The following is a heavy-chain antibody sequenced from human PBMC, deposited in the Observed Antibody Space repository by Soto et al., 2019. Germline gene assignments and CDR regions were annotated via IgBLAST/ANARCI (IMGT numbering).Heavy chain of an antibody. CDR3: AKDLPYSSGSGNYFDN. Sequence: EVQLLESGGGLVQAGGSLRLSCAASGFIFSNYVMSWVRQAPGKGLEWVSVISTSGVRTSYTDSVKGRFTISRDNSRNMLFLQMSSLRPEDTAVYYCAKDLPYSSGSGNYFDNWGQGTLVTVSS. CDR1: GFIFSNYV. V-gene: IGHV3-23*01. J-gene: IGHJ4*02. D-gene: IGHD6-19*01. CDR2: ISTSGVRT.